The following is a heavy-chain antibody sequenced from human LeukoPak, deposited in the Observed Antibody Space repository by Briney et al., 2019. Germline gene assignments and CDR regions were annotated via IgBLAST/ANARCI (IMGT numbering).Heavy chain of an antibody. Sequence: PSETLSLTCTVSGGSISSYYWSWIRQPAGKGLEWIGRIYTSGSTNYNPSLKSRVTMSVDTSKSQFSLKLSSVTAADTAMYYCARGGTMGNANWFDPWGQGTLVTVSS. D-gene: IGHD3-16*01. J-gene: IGHJ5*02. CDR1: GGSISSYY. CDR2: IYTSGST. V-gene: IGHV4-4*07. CDR3: ARGGTMGNANWFDP.